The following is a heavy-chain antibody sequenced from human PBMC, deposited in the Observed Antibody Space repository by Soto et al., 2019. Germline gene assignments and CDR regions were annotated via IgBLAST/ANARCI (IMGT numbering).Heavy chain of an antibody. CDR2: IYYSGST. J-gene: IGHJ5*02. Sequence: PSETLSLTRTVSGGSISSYYWSWIRQPPGKGLEWIGYIYYSGSTNYNPSLKSRVTISVDTSKSQFSLNLNSMTAADTAVYYCAGYNWNYYFDPWGQGTLVTVSS. CDR1: GGSISSYY. CDR3: AGYNWNYYFDP. V-gene: IGHV4-59*03. D-gene: IGHD1-7*01.